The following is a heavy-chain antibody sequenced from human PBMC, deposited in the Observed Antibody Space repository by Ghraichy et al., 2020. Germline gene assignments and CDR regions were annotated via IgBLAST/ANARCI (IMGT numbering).Heavy chain of an antibody. CDR3: ARCVTAPMNYYMDV. J-gene: IGHJ6*03. CDR1: GGSISSYY. CDR2: IYYSGST. V-gene: IGHV4-59*01. D-gene: IGHD4-11*01. Sequence: SQTLSLTCTVSGGSISSYYWSWIRQPPGKGLEWIGYIYYSGSTNYNPSLKSRVTISVDTSKNQFSLKLSSVTAVDTAGYYCARCVTAPMNYYMDVWGKGTTVTVSS.